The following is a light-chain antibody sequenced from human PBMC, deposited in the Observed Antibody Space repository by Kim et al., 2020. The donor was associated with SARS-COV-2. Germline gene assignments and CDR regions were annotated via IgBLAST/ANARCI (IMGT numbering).Light chain of an antibody. V-gene: IGKV1-9*01. J-gene: IGKJ4*01. CDR3: QQFNSLPLT. CDR1: QDISNY. CDR2: AAS. Sequence: IQLTQSPSSLSASVGDRVTITCRASQDISNYLIWYQQKPGKAPKLLIYAASTLQSGVPSRFSGSGSETDFTLTISSLQPEDFATYYCQQFNSLPLTFGGGTKVDIK.